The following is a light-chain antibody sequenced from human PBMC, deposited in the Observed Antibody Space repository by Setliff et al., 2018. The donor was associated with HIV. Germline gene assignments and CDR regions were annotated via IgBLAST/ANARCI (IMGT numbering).Light chain of an antibody. Sequence: QSVLTQPPSASGSPGQSVTISCTGTSSDVGAYNYVSWYQQHPGKAPKLMIFDVTRRPSGVSDRFSGSKSGHTASLTISGLQAEDEADYYCSSYTTSSTYVFGTGTKVTVL. CDR3: SSYTTSSTYV. J-gene: IGLJ1*01. CDR2: DVT. CDR1: SSDVGAYNY. V-gene: IGLV2-14*03.